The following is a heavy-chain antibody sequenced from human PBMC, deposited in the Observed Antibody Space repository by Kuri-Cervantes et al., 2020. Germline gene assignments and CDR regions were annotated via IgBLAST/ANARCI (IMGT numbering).Heavy chain of an antibody. J-gene: IGHJ6*02. CDR2: ISYDGSNK. D-gene: IGHD5-24*01. CDR3: AKDLDGWLQLNYGMDV. CDR1: GYTFTGYY. V-gene: IGHV3-30-3*02. Sequence: SCKASGYTFTGYYMHWVRQAPGKGLEWVAVISYDGSNKYYADSVKGRFTISRDNSKNTLYLQMNSLRAEDTAVYYCAKDLDGWLQLNYGMDVWGQGTTVTVSS.